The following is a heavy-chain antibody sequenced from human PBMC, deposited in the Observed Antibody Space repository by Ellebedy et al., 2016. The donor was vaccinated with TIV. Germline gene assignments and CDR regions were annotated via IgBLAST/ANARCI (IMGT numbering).Heavy chain of an antibody. CDR3: ARRGYNYDIPNS. D-gene: IGHD5-18*01. Sequence: GESLKISCVASGFSLSTYGMHWVRQAPGKGLEWVAFKRFDGRNEYNGDSVKGRFFISRDVSKNTLFLQMNSLRAEDTAVYYCARRGYNYDIPNSWGQGTLVTVSP. V-gene: IGHV3-30*02. CDR2: KRFDGRNE. J-gene: IGHJ4*02. CDR1: GFSLSTYG.